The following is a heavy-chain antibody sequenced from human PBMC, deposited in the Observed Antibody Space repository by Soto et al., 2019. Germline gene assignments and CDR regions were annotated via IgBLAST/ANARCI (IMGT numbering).Heavy chain of an antibody. CDR2: IYHSGST. CDR3: ARSPDSSGYYPRRYYYGTDV. J-gene: IGHJ6*02. V-gene: IGHV4-4*02. CDR1: GGSISSSNW. D-gene: IGHD3-22*01. Sequence: SETLSLTCAVSGGSISSSNWWSWVRQPPGKGLEWIGEIYHSGSTNYNPSLKSRVTISVDKSKNQFSLKLSSVTAADTAVYYCARSPDSSGYYPRRYYYGTDVWGQGTTVTV.